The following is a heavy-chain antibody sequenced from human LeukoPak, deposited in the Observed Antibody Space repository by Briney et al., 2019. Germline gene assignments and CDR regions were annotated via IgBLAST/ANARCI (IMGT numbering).Heavy chain of an antibody. CDR2: MNPNSGNT. CDR3: ARKNYDFWSGYSHYYYMDV. V-gene: IGHV1-8*01. D-gene: IGHD3-3*01. J-gene: IGHJ6*03. CDR1: GYTFTGYD. Sequence: ASVKVSCKASGYTFTGYDINWVRQATGQGLEWMGWMNPNSGNTGYAQKFQGRVTMTRNTSISTAYMELSSLRSEDTAVYYCARKNYDFWSGYSHYYYMDVWGKGTTVTVSS.